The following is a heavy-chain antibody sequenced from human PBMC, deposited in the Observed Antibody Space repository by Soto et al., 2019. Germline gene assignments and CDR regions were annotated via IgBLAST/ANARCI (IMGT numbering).Heavy chain of an antibody. CDR3: ARRLGGMDV. V-gene: IGHV4-30-2*06. Sequence: SETLSLTCAVSGGSISNDNYSWTWIRQSPGKGLEWIGYIHHTGLTYYNPSLKSRVTISVDRSKNQFSLMLTSVTAADSAVYYCARRLGGMDVWGQGTTVTVSS. CDR1: GGSISNDNYS. D-gene: IGHD3-9*01. J-gene: IGHJ6*02. CDR2: IHHTGLT.